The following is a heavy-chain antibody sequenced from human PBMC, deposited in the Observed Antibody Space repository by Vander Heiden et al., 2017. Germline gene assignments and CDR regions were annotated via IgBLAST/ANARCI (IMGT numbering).Heavy chain of an antibody. Sequence: EVQLVASGGGLVQPGRSLRLSCAASGFTFADYAMHWVQQAPGKGLEWVSGSSWNSGSIGYADSVKGRFTIARDNAKNSLYLQMNSLRAEDTALYYCAKDHRDGYNFDYFDYWGQGTLVTVSS. CDR3: AKDHRDGYNFDYFDY. V-gene: IGHV3-9*01. CDR2: SSWNSGSI. D-gene: IGHD5-12*01. J-gene: IGHJ4*02. CDR1: GFTFADYA.